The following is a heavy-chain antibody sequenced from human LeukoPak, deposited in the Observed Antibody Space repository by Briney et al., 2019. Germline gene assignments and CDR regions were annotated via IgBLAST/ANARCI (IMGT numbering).Heavy chain of an antibody. V-gene: IGHV1-69*05. CDR3: ARDPYYDSSGSTFDDAFDI. CDR1: GGTFSSYA. J-gene: IGHJ3*02. CDR2: IIPIFGTA. D-gene: IGHD3-22*01. Sequence: SVKVSCKASGGTFSSYAISWVRQAPGQGLEWMGGIIPIFGTANYPQKFQGSVTITTDESTRTAYMELSSLRSEDTAVYYCARDPYYDSSGSTFDDAFDIWGQGTMVTVSS.